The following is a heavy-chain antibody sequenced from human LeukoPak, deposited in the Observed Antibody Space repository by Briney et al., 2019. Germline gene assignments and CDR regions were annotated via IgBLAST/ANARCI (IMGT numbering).Heavy chain of an antibody. V-gene: IGHV3-74*01. D-gene: IGHD3-22*01. CDR3: ARTYYYDSSGYYPADY. CDR2: INSDGSST. CDR1: GFIFSSYG. J-gene: IGHJ4*02. Sequence: PGGSLRLSCAASGFIFSSYGMHWVRQAPGKGLVWVSRINSDGSSTSYADSVKGRFTISRDNAKNTLYLQMNSLRAEDTAVYYCARTYYYDSSGYYPADYWGQGTLVTVSS.